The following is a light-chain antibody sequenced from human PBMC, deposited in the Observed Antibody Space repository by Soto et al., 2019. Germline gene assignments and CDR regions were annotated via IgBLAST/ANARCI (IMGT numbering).Light chain of an antibody. V-gene: IGKV3-20*01. CDR2: GAS. CDR1: QSVRSTF. CDR3: QQYDTSPPTYT. Sequence: EVVLTQSPGTLSLSPGERVTLSCRTSQSVRSTFLAWYQQKPGQALRPLIYGASTRATGIPDRFSGSGSGTDFTLTISRLEPEDFAVYYCQQYDTSPPTYTFGQGTKLEIK. J-gene: IGKJ2*01.